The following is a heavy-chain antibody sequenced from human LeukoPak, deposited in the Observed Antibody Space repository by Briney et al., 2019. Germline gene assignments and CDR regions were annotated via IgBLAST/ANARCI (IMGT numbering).Heavy chain of an antibody. J-gene: IGHJ4*02. CDR2: INAGNGNT. V-gene: IGHV1-3*01. D-gene: IGHD5-18*01. CDR1: GYTFTSYA. Sequence: ASVKVSCKASGYTFTSYAMHWVRQAPGQRLEWMGWINAGNGNTKYSQKFQGRVTITRDTSASTAYMELSSLRSEDTAVYYCARSGVTKQTYFDYWGQGTLVTVSS. CDR3: ARSGVTKQTYFDY.